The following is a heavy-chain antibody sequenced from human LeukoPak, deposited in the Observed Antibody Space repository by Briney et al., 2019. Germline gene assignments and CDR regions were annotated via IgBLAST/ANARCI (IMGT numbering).Heavy chain of an antibody. CDR3: ARGPYGSGSYHHYFDY. J-gene: IGHJ4*02. Sequence: SGTLSLTCAVSGGSISSSNWWSWVRQPPGKGLEWIGEIYHSGSTNYNPSLKSRVTISVDTSKNQFSLKLSSVTAADTAVYYCARGPYGSGSYHHYFDYWGQGTLVTVSS. CDR2: IYHSGST. V-gene: IGHV4-4*02. D-gene: IGHD3-10*01. CDR1: GGSISSSNW.